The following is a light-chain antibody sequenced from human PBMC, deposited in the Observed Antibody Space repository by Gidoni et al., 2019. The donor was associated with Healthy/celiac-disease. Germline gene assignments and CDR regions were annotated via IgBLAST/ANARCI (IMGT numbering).Light chain of an antibody. CDR3: QQYGSSPPT. V-gene: IGKV3-20*01. CDR1: QSVSSSY. CDR2: GAS. Sequence: EIVVKQSPGTLSLSPGERATLSCRASQSVSSSYLAWYQQKPGQAPRLLIYGASSRATGIPDRFSGSGSGTDFTLTISRLEPEDFAVYYCQQYGSSPPTFGQGTKVEIK. J-gene: IGKJ1*01.